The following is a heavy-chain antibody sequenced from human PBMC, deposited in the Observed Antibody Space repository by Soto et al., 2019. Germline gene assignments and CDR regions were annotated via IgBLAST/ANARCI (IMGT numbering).Heavy chain of an antibody. J-gene: IGHJ4*02. V-gene: IGHV1-69*01. D-gene: IGHD2-2*01. CDR1: GGTFSSYA. CDR2: IIPIFGTA. Sequence: QVQLVQSGAEVKKPGSSVKVSCKASGGTFSSYAISWVRQAPGQGLEWMGGIIPIFGTANYAQKFQGRVTITADESTSTAYMELSSLRSEDTAVYYCARPLGYCRSTSCYATGGYFDYWGQGTLVTVSS. CDR3: ARPLGYCRSTSCYATGGYFDY.